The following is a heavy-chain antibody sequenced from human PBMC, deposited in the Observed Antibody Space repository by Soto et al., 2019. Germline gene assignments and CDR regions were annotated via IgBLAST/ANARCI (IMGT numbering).Heavy chain of an antibody. Sequence: QVQLVQSGAEVKKPGASVKVSCKASGYTFTSYGISWVRQAPGQGLEWMGWISAYNGNTNYAQKLQGRVTMTTDTATPTAYSGLRGRTSNDTAVYYSARNPLGGGWDFDYWGQGTLVTVSS. J-gene: IGHJ4*02. CDR1: GYTFTSYG. CDR2: ISAYNGNT. V-gene: IGHV1-18*01. CDR3: ARNPLGGGWDFDY. D-gene: IGHD3-16*01.